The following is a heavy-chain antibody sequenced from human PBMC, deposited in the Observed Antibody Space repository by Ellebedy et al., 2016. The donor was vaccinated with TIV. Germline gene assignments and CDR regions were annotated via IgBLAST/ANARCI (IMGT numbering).Heavy chain of an antibody. CDR1: GGSIRSGDYH. Sequence: SETLSLTCTVSGGSIRSGDYHWSWVRQHPGKGLEWIGYIYYSGSTYYNPSLKSRVTISLNTSKNQFSLKLNAVTAADTAVYYCARGRGSGLWGVFNIWGQGTMVTVSS. J-gene: IGHJ3*02. V-gene: IGHV4-31*03. CDR3: ARGRGSGLWGVFNI. D-gene: IGHD3-10*01. CDR2: IYYSGST.